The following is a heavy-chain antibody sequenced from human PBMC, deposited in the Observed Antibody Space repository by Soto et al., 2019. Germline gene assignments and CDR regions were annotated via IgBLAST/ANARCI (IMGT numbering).Heavy chain of an antibody. Sequence: GGALRLSCAAAGFTFDHYWMTWVRQAPGKGLEWVANIKEEGSEKNYVDSGKGRFTVSRDNGKNSLYLQMNSLRAEDTAPYSCARCGSENDYWGQGTLVTVSS. CDR3: ARCGSENDY. V-gene: IGHV3-7*03. CDR2: IKEEGSEK. J-gene: IGHJ4*02. CDR1: GFTFDHYW.